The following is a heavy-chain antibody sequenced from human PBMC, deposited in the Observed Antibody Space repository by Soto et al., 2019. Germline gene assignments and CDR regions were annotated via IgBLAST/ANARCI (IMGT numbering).Heavy chain of an antibody. D-gene: IGHD2-21*01. CDR3: ARHVYFHFDD. CDR2: IYYTGST. Sequence: QVQLQESGPGLVKPSETLSLTCTVSGGPTSGSYWAWIRQPPGKGPEWIGYIYYTGSTNYNPPLRSRVTISLDTSKNQFSLKLTSVTAADTAVYYCARHVYFHFDDWGQGKLVIVSS. J-gene: IGHJ4*02. V-gene: IGHV4-59*08. CDR1: GGPTSGSY.